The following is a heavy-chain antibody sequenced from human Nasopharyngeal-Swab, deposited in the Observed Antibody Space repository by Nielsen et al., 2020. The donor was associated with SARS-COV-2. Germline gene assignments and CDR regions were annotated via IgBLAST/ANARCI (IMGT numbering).Heavy chain of an antibody. D-gene: IGHD2/OR15-2a*01. V-gene: IGHV3-74*01. CDR1: GFTFSNYR. CDR3: ARGRGSSTSMIGY. J-gene: IGHJ4*02. Sequence: GESLKISCAASGFTFSNYRMHWVRQAPGKGLVWVSRINGDGSNLNYADFVKGRFTISTDNAKSTLYLEMNSLRAEDTAVYYCARGRGSSTSMIGYWGQGTLVTVSS. CDR2: INGDGSNL.